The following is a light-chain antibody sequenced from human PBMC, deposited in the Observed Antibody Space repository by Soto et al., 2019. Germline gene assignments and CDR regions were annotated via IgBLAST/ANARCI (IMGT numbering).Light chain of an antibody. Sequence: ETVLTQSPATLSLSPGERATLSCRASGNVDIYLAWYQQKPGQAPRLLIYDGSNRATGIPARFSGSGSGTDFTLTISRLEPEDFAVYYCQQRRNWPPLTFGGGTRVEIK. V-gene: IGKV3-11*01. CDR3: QQRRNWPPLT. J-gene: IGKJ4*01. CDR1: GNVDIY. CDR2: DGS.